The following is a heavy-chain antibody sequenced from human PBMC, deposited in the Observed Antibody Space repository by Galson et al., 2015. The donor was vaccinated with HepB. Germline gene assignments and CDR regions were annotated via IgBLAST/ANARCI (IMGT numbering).Heavy chain of an antibody. J-gene: IGHJ3*02. Sequence: SVKVSCKASGGTFSSYAISWVRQAPGQGLEWMGGIIPIFGTANYAQKFQGRVTITADESTSTAYMELSSLRSEDTAVYYCAGAGGPSQDALDIWGQGTMVTVSS. CDR1: GGTFSSYA. CDR3: AGAGGPSQDALDI. CDR2: IIPIFGTA. V-gene: IGHV1-69*13.